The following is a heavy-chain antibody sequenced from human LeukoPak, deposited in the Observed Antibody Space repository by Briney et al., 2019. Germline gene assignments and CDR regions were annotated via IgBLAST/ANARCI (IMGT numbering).Heavy chain of an antibody. D-gene: IGHD2-21*01. CDR1: GFTFVDYT. CDR2: IRNKAYGGTP. J-gene: IGHJ4*02. V-gene: IGHV3-49*04. CDR3: TRIFLFLPPREINSFDF. Sequence: GGSLRLSCTTSGFTFVDYTMSWVRQAPGKGLEWVGFIRNKAYGGTPEYAASVKGRFTMSRDDSKSIAYLQMNGLKTEDTAVYYCTRIFLFLPPREINSFDFWGQGTLVTVSS.